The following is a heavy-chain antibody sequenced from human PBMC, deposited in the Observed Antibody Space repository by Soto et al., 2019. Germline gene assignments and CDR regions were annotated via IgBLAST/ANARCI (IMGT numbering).Heavy chain of an antibody. CDR2: IIPIFGTA. CDR1: GGTFSSYA. J-gene: IGHJ4*02. D-gene: IGHD3-10*01. Sequence: QVQLVQSGAEVKKPGSSVKVSCKASGGTFSSYAISWVRQAPGQGLEWMGGIIPIFGTANYAQKFQGRGTITADESTSTAYMELSSLRSEDTAVYYCAREGGLNYYGSGTADYWGQGTLVTVSS. CDR3: AREGGLNYYGSGTADY. V-gene: IGHV1-69*01.